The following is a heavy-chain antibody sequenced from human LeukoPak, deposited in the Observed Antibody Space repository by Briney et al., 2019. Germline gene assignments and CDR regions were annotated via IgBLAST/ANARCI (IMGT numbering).Heavy chain of an antibody. CDR1: GGSISSSSFY. CDR3: ARGAYCTSINCYGFDY. J-gene: IGHJ4*02. D-gene: IGHD2-2*01. CDR2: ISYSGST. Sequence: SETLSLTCSVSGGSISSSSFYWGWIRQPPGKGLEWIGSISYSGSTYYNPSLKSRVTLSVDTSKNQFSLKLASVTAADTAVYYCARGAYCTSINCYGFDYWGQGTQVTASS. V-gene: IGHV4-39*07.